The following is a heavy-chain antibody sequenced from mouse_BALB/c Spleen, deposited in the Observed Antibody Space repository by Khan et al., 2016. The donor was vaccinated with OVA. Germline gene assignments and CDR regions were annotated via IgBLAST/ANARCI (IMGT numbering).Heavy chain of an antibody. CDR3: ARCNYRYDGYFDY. CDR1: GDSITSGY. Sequence: EVQLQESGPSLVKPSQTLSLTCSVTGDSITSGYWNWIRKFPGNKLEYMGYISSSDSTFYNPSLKSRISITRDTSKNQYYLQLNSVTTEDTATYYWARCNYRYDGYFDYWGQGTTLTVSS. V-gene: IGHV3-8*02. CDR2: ISSSDST. J-gene: IGHJ2*01. D-gene: IGHD2-14*01.